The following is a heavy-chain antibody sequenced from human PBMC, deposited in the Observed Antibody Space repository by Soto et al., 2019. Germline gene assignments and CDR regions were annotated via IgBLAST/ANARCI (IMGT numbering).Heavy chain of an antibody. V-gene: IGHV2-5*02. D-gene: IGHD6-19*01. Sequence: SGPTLVKPTQTLTLTCTVSGFSLSTSGVGVGWIRQPPRKALEWLALIYWDDDKRYSPSLKSRLTITKDTSKNQVVLTMTNMDPVDTATYYCAQSVADDYYYYYMYVWGKGTTVTVSS. CDR3: AQSVADDYYYYYMYV. CDR2: IYWDDDK. CDR1: GFSLSTSGVG. J-gene: IGHJ6*03.